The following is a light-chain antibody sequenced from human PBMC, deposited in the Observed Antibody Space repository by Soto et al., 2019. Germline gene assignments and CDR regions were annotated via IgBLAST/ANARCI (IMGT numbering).Light chain of an antibody. CDR1: QSVRSN. CDR2: GAS. CDR3: QQYNKWPPT. Sequence: EILMTQSQGTLSVSPGERATLSCRASQSVRSNLAWYQQKPGQAPRLLIYGASTRATGLPGRFSGSGSGTEFTLTISSLQSEDFAVYYCQQYNKWPPTFGQGTKVEIK. J-gene: IGKJ1*01. V-gene: IGKV3-15*01.